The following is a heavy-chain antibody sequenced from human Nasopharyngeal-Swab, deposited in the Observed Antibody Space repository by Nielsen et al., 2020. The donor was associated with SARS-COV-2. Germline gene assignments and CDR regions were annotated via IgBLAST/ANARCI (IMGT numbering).Heavy chain of an antibody. V-gene: IGHV3-11*04. D-gene: IGHD6-13*01. J-gene: IGHJ3*02. CDR2: ISSSGSTI. CDR3: ARKSSSWLNQDDAFDI. Sequence: RQAPGKGLEWVSYISSSGSTIYYADSVKGRLTISRDNAKNSLYLQMNSLRAEDTAVYYCARKSSSWLNQDDAFDIWGQGTMVTVSS.